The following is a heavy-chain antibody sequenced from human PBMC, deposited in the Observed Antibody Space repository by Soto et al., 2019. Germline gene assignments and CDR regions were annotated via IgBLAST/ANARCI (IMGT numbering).Heavy chain of an antibody. CDR1: GGTFSSYP. Sequence: QVQLVQSGAEVKKPGSSVKVSCEASGGTFSSYPINWVRQAPGQGLEWMGGIIPFFGTSNYAQKFQGRVTITVDDSTSTAYMELRCLRSEDTAVYYCARVGHITNYGMAVWGQGTTVTVSS. D-gene: IGHD1-26*01. CDR3: ARVGHITNYGMAV. CDR2: IIPFFGTS. V-gene: IGHV1-69*01. J-gene: IGHJ6*02.